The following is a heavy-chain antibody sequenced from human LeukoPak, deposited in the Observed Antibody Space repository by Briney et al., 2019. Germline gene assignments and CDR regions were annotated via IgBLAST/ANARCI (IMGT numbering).Heavy chain of an antibody. Sequence: ASVKVSCKASGHTFTSYYMHWVRQAPGQGLEWMGIINPSGGSTSYAQKFQGRVTMTRDTSTSTVYMELSSLRSEDTAVYYCARWRGSYTFDYWGQGTLVTVSS. D-gene: IGHD3-16*01. CDR1: GHTFTSYY. CDR2: INPSGGST. V-gene: IGHV1-46*01. CDR3: ARWRGSYTFDY. J-gene: IGHJ4*02.